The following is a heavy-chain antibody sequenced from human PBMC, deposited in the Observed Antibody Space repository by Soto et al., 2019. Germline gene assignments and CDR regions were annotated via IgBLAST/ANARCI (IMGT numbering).Heavy chain of an antibody. V-gene: IGHV1-18*01. Sequence: GASVKVSCKASGYTSTSYGISWVRQAPGQGLEWMGWISAYNGNTNYAQKLQGRVTITRDTSASTAYMELSSLRSEDTAVYYCARGSTIRRYYYYMDVWGKGTTVTVSS. CDR3: ARGSTIRRYYYYMDV. CDR2: ISAYNGNT. J-gene: IGHJ6*03. D-gene: IGHD2-2*01. CDR1: GYTSTSYG.